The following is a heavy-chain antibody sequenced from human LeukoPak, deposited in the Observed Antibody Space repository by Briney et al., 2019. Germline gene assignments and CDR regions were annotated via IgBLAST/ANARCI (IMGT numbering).Heavy chain of an antibody. CDR1: GYTFTGYY. Sequence: ASVKVSCKASGYTFTGYYMHWVRQAPGQGLEWMGWIKPSSGGTNYAQRFQGRVTMTRDTSISTAYMELSRLRSDDTAVYYCARGGRPHGRKTYCSGGSCYSDYWGQGTLVTVSS. D-gene: IGHD2-15*01. CDR3: ARGGRPHGRKTYCSGGSCYSDY. CDR2: IKPSSGGT. V-gene: IGHV1-2*02. J-gene: IGHJ4*02.